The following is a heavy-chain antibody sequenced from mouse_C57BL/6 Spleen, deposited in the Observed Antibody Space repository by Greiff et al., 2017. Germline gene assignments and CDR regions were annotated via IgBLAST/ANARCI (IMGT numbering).Heavy chain of an antibody. V-gene: IGHV1-18*01. Sequence: VQLQQSGPELVKPGASVKIPCKASGYTFPDYNMDWVKQSHGKSLEWIGDINPNNGGTIYNQKFKGKATLTVDKSSSTAYMELRSLTSEDTAVYYCARSAGDGYSYFDYWGQGTTLTVSS. CDR2: INPNNGGT. J-gene: IGHJ2*01. D-gene: IGHD2-3*01. CDR3: ARSAGDGYSYFDY. CDR1: GYTFPDYN.